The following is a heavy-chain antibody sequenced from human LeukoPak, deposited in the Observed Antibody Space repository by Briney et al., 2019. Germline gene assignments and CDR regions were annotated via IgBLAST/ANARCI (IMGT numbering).Heavy chain of an antibody. V-gene: IGHV3-53*01. CDR2: IYSGGST. CDR3: ARPHCGGGSCYLDY. CDR1: GFIVSHNY. Sequence: GGSLRLSCAASGFIVSHNYMSWVRQAPGKGLESVSLIYSGGSTYYADSVKGRFTISRDNSRNTLYLQMNNLRVEDAAVYYCARPHCGGGSCYLDYWGQGTLVTVSS. J-gene: IGHJ4*02. D-gene: IGHD2-15*01.